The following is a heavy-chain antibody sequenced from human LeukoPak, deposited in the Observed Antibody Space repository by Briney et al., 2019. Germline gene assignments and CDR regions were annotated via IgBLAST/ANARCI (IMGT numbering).Heavy chain of an antibody. Sequence: QPGGSLRLSCAASGFTLSRYWMNWVRQAPGKGLEWVANIKRDGNEKNYVDSVKGRFSISRDNAKNSLYLQMNSLRAEDTATYFCARVGERRPGTSESFFPAHFDSWGQGTLVIVSS. CDR3: ARVGERRPGTSESFFPAHFDS. V-gene: IGHV3-7*01. CDR2: IKRDGNEK. D-gene: IGHD3-10*01. J-gene: IGHJ4*02. CDR1: GFTLSRYW.